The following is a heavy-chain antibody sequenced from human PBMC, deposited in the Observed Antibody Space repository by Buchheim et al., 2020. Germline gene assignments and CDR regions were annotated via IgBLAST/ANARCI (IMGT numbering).Heavy chain of an antibody. CDR2: ISYDGSNK. CDR1: GFTFSDYG. J-gene: IGHJ4*02. V-gene: IGHV3-30*18. CDR3: AKVGLYSSSWYGYFDY. Sequence: QVQLVESGGGVIQPGRSLRLSCAASGFTFSDYGMHWVRQAPGKGLEWVAVISYDGSNKYYADSVKGRFTISRDNSKNTLYLQMNSLRAEDTAVYYCAKVGLYSSSWYGYFDYWGQGTL. D-gene: IGHD6-13*01.